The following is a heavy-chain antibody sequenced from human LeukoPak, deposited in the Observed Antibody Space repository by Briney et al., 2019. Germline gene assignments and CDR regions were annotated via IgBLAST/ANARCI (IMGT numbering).Heavy chain of an antibody. CDR1: GFTVSSNY. CDR2: IYSGGST. D-gene: IGHD6-13*01. Sequence: GGSLRLSCAASGFTVSSNYMSWVRQAPGKGLEWVSVIYSGGSTYYADSVKGRFTISRHNSKNTLYLQMNSLRAEDTAVYYCASAIAAAGTDAFDIWGQGTMVTVSS. CDR3: ASAIAAAGTDAFDI. V-gene: IGHV3-53*04. J-gene: IGHJ3*02.